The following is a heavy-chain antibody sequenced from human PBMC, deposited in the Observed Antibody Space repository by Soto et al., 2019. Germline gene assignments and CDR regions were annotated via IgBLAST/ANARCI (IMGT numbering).Heavy chain of an antibody. CDR1: GYTFTGYY. V-gene: IGHV1-2*04. D-gene: IGHD2-2*01. J-gene: IGHJ6*02. CDR3: ARARRVGYCSSTSCPTLYYYYGMDV. Sequence: GASVKVSCKVSGYTFTGYYMHWVRQAPGQGLEWMGWINPNSGGTNYAQKFQGWVTMTRDTSISTAYMELSRLRSDDTAVYYCARARRVGYCSSTSCPTLYYYYGMDVWGQGTTVTVSS. CDR2: INPNSGGT.